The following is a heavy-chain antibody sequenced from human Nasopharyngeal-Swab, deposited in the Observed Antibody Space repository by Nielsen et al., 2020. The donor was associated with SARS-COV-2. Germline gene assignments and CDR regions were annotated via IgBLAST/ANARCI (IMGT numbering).Heavy chain of an antibody. V-gene: IGHV3-30-3*01. CDR1: GFTFSSYA. Sequence: GESLKISCAASGFTFSSYAMHWVRQAPGKGLEWVAVISYDGSNKYYADSVKGRFTISRDNSKNTLYLQMNSLRAEDTAVYYCARVGVIYGSGAFDIWDQGTMVTVSS. CDR3: ARVGVIYGSGAFDI. CDR2: ISYDGSNK. D-gene: IGHD3-10*01. J-gene: IGHJ3*02.